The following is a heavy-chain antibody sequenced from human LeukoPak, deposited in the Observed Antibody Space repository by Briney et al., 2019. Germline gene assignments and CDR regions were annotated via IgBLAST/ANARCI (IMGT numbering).Heavy chain of an antibody. CDR1: GFTFSSYG. J-gene: IGHJ4*02. V-gene: IGHV3-30*18. CDR2: ISTDGSQK. CDR3: AKIVVAGTHYFEY. D-gene: IGHD6-19*01. Sequence: PGGSLRLSYTASGFTFSSYGMHWVRQAPGKGLEWVTVISTDGSQKFYADSVKGRFTVSRDNSKNTLYLQMSSLRPEDTAVYYCAKIVVAGTHYFEYWGQGTLVTVSP.